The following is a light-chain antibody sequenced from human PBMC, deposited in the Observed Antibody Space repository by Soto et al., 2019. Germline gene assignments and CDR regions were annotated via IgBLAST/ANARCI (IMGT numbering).Light chain of an antibody. J-gene: IGKJ3*01. Sequence: DIQLTQSPSFLSASIGDKVTITCRASQGISNYLAWYQQKPGKAPKLLIFAASTLQSGVPSRFSGSGSGTEFTLTISSLQPEDFATYWCQLVNSSPFTFGPGTKVDIK. V-gene: IGKV1-9*01. CDR1: QGISNY. CDR2: AAS. CDR3: QLVNSSPFT.